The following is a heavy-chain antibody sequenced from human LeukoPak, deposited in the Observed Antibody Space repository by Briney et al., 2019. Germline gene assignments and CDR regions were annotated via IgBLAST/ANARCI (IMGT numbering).Heavy chain of an antibody. Sequence: GGSLRLSCAASGFTVSSNYMSWVRQAPGKGLERVSVIYSSGMTYYADSVKGRFTISRDNSKNTLYLHMNSLRAEDTAVYYCARDLYGVSHDYWGQGTLVTVSS. D-gene: IGHD4-17*01. V-gene: IGHV3-53*01. CDR1: GFTVSSNY. J-gene: IGHJ4*02. CDR3: ARDLYGVSHDY. CDR2: IYSSGMT.